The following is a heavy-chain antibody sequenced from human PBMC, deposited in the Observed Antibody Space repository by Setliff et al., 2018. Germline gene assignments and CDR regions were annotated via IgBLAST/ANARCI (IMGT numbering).Heavy chain of an antibody. V-gene: IGHV4-31*03. D-gene: IGHD3-16*02. J-gene: IGHJ4*02. CDR2: IYYSGST. CDR1: GGSISSGGYY. CDR3: ARDNNPGYRGYWGRFDY. Sequence: KPSETLSLTCTVSGGSISSGGYYWSWIRQHPGKGLEWIGYIYYSGSTYYNPSLKSRVTISVDTSKNQFSLKLSSVTAADTAVYYCARDNNPGYRGYWGRFDYWGQGTLVTVSS.